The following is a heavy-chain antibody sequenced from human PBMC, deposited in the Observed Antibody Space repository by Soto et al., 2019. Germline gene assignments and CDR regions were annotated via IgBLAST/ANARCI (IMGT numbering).Heavy chain of an antibody. CDR3: AIRTTVNSFDY. V-gene: IGHV1-69*02. D-gene: IGHD4-17*01. CDR1: GGTFSSYT. CDR2: IIPILGIA. J-gene: IGHJ4*02. Sequence: SVKVSCKASGGTFSSYTISWVRQAPGQGLEWMGRIIPILGIANYAQKFQGRVTITADKSTSTAYMELSSLRSEDTAVYYCAIRTTVNSFDYWGQGTLVTVSS.